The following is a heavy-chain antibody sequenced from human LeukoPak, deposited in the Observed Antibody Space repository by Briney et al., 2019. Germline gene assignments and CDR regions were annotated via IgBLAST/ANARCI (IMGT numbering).Heavy chain of an antibody. CDR2: ISGSGGST. D-gene: IGHD3-22*01. CDR3: TTRSYYYDSSGYYYDY. Sequence: QPGGSLRLSCGASGFTFSSYAMSWVRQAPGKGLEWVSVISGSGGSTYYADSVKGRFTISRDNSKNTLYLQMNSLRAEDTAVYYCTTRSYYYDSSGYYYDYWGQGTLVTVSS. V-gene: IGHV3-23*01. J-gene: IGHJ4*02. CDR1: GFTFSSYA.